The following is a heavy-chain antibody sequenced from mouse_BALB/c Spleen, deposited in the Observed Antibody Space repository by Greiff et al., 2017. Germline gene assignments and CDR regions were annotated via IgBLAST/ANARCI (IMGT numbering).Heavy chain of an antibody. J-gene: IGHJ4*01. V-gene: IGHV1-14*01. CDR3: ARVRNSDYYAMDD. CDR1: GYTFTSYV. Sequence: EVQLQQSGPELVKPGASVKMSCKASGYTFTSYVMHWVKQKPGQGLEWIGYINPYNDGTKYNEKFKGKATLTSDKSSSTAYMELSSLTSEDSAVYYCARVRNSDYYAMDDWGQGTSVTVSS. CDR2: INPYNDGT.